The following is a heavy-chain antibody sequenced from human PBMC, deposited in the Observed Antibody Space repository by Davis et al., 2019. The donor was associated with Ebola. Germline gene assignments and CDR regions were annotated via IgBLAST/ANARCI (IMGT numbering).Heavy chain of an antibody. V-gene: IGHV4-34*01. D-gene: IGHD2-2*01. J-gene: IGHJ4*02. CDR2: INHSGST. CDR3: ARLSCSSPSCEGGVDY. Sequence: SQTLSLTCAVYGGSFSGYYWSWIRQPPGKGLEWIGEINHSGSTNYNPSLKSRVTISVDTSKNQFSLKLSSVTAADTAVYFCARLSCSSPSCEGGVDYWGQGTLVTVSS. CDR1: GGSFSGYY.